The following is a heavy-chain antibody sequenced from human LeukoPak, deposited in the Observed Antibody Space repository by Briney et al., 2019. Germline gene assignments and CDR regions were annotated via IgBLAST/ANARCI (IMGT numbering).Heavy chain of an antibody. D-gene: IGHD3-10*01. CDR2: INHSGST. CDR3: ARAIYYYGSGSYSDY. V-gene: IGHV4-34*01. J-gene: IGHJ4*02. CDR1: GGSISSYY. Sequence: PSETLSLTCTVSGGSISSYYWSWIRQPPGKGLEWIGEINHSGSTNYNPSLKSRVTISVDTSKNQFSLKLSSVTAADTAVYYCARAIYYYGSGSYSDYWGQGTLVTVSS.